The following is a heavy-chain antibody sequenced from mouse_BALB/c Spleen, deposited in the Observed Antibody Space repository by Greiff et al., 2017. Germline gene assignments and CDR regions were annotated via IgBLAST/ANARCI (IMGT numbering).Heavy chain of an antibody. D-gene: IGHD1-2*01. CDR2: IYPGNSDT. J-gene: IGHJ3*01. Sequence: EVQLQESGTVLARPGASVKMSCKASGYTFTGYYMHWVKQRPGQGLEWIGTIYPGNSDTSYNQKFKGKAKLTADTSTSTAYMELSSLTDEDSADYYCTSQSTADGLAYWGQGTLVTVSA. CDR3: TSQSTADGLAY. V-gene: IGHV1-5*01. CDR1: GYTFTGYY.